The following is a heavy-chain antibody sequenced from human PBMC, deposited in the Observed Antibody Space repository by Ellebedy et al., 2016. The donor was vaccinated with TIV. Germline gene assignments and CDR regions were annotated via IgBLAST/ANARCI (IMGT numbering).Heavy chain of an antibody. CDR1: GGSISSSSYY. V-gene: IGHV4-39*02. D-gene: IGHD2-15*01. CDR3: ARVGYCSGGSCSTRWFDP. Sequence: SETLSLTCTVSGGSISSSSYYWGWIRQPPGKGLEWIGSIYYSGSTNYNPSLKSRVTISVDTSKSHFSLKLSSATAADTAVYYCARVGYCSGGSCSTRWFDPWGQGTLVTVSS. CDR2: IYYSGST. J-gene: IGHJ5*02.